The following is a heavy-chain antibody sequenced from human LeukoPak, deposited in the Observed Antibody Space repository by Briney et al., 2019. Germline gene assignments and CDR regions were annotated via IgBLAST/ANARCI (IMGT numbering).Heavy chain of an antibody. Sequence: GGSLRLSCAASGFTFSSYAMSWVRQAPGKGLEWVSAISGSGGSTYYADSVKGRFTISRDNSKNTLYLQMNSLRAEDTAVYYCAKWSEHYGSGSYYKVETPTYYYYGMDVWGQGTTVTVSS. CDR3: AKWSEHYGSGSYYKVETPTYYYYGMDV. CDR1: GFTFSSYA. J-gene: IGHJ6*02. D-gene: IGHD3-10*01. V-gene: IGHV3-23*01. CDR2: ISGSGGST.